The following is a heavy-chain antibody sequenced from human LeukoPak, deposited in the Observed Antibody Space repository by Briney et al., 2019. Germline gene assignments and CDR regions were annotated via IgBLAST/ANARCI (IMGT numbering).Heavy chain of an antibody. V-gene: IGHV1-2*02. Sequence: ASVKVSCKASGYTFTGYYMHLVRQAPGQGLEWMGWINPNSGGTNYAQKFQGRVTMARDTSISTAYMELSRLRSDDTAVYYCARDKEYGDFSNWFDPWGQGTLVTVSS. CDR2: INPNSGGT. D-gene: IGHD4-17*01. J-gene: IGHJ5*02. CDR3: ARDKEYGDFSNWFDP. CDR1: GYTFTGYY.